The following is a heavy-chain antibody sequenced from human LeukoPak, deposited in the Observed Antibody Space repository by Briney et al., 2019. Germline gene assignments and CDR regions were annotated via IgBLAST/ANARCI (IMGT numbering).Heavy chain of an antibody. CDR2: ISAYNGNT. CDR1: GYTFTSCG. V-gene: IGHV1-18*01. Sequence: GASVKVSCKASGYTFTSCGISWVRQAPGQGLEWMGWISAYNGNTNYAQKLQGRVTMTTDTSTSTAYMELRSLRSDDTAAYYCARGGRRTYYYGSGSYYLVYWGQGTLVTVYS. D-gene: IGHD3-10*01. J-gene: IGHJ4*02. CDR3: ARGGRRTYYYGSGSYYLVY.